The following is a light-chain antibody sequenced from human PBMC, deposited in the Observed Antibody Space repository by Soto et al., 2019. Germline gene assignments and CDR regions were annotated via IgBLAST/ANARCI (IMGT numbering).Light chain of an antibody. CDR1: QSVTKNY. CDR3: QQYASSRT. Sequence: EVVLTQSPGTLSLSPGERATLSCSAIQSVTKNYLAWFQQKPGQAPRLLMYGASSRATGIPDRLSGSGSGTDFTLTITRLEPEDFAVYYCQQYASSRTFGQGTKVDI. J-gene: IGKJ1*01. CDR2: GAS. V-gene: IGKV3-20*01.